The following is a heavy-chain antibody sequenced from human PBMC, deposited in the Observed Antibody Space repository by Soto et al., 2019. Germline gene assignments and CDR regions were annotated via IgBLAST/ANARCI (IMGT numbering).Heavy chain of an antibody. Sequence: QVQLVQSGAEVKKPGASVKVSCKASGYTFTGYYMHWVRQAPGQGLEWMGWINPNSGGTNYAQKFQGWVTMTRDTSISTAYMELSRLRSDDTAVYYCASEAGGRKLEPVFDYWGQGTLVTVSS. V-gene: IGHV1-2*04. CDR3: ASEAGGRKLEPVFDY. J-gene: IGHJ4*02. D-gene: IGHD1-1*01. CDR2: INPNSGGT. CDR1: GYTFTGYY.